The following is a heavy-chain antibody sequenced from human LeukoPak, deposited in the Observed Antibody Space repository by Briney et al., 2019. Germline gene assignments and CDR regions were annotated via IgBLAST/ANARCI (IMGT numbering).Heavy chain of an antibody. J-gene: IGHJ4*02. Sequence: SETLSLTCSVSGYSISSAYYWGWIRQPPVKGLEWIGTMYHSGSTNYNPSLKSRVTISVDTSKNQFSLKLSSVTAADTAVYFCARGFRGDNFDYWGQGTLVTVSS. CDR1: GYSISSAYY. CDR3: ARGFRGDNFDY. D-gene: IGHD7-27*01. CDR2: MYHSGST. V-gene: IGHV4-38-2*02.